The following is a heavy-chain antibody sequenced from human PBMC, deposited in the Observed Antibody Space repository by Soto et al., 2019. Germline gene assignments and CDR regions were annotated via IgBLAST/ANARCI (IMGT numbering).Heavy chain of an antibody. J-gene: IGHJ6*02. Sequence: ASVKVSCKASGGTFSIYAISWVRQAPGQGLEWMGGIIPIFGTANYAQKFQGRVTITADESTSTAYMELSSLRSEDTAVYYCASCSGGSCYGDYYGMDVCGQGTTVTVSS. CDR3: ASCSGGSCYGDYYGMDV. D-gene: IGHD2-15*01. CDR1: GGTFSIYA. V-gene: IGHV1-69*13. CDR2: IIPIFGTA.